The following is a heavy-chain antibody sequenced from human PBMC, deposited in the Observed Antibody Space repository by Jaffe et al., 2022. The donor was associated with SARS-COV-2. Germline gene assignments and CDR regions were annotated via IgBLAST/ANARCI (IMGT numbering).Heavy chain of an antibody. CDR2: ISSSSSYI. CDR1: GFTFSSYS. CDR3: ARDSKTTYYYDSSGYSEDY. J-gene: IGHJ4*02. Sequence: EVQLVESGGGLVKPGGSLRLSCAASGFTFSSYSMNWVRQAPGKGLEWVSSISSSSSYIYYADSVKGRFTISRDNAKNSLYLQMNSLRAEDTAVYYCARDSKTTYYYDSSGYSEDYWGQGTLVTVSS. V-gene: IGHV3-21*01. D-gene: IGHD3-22*01.